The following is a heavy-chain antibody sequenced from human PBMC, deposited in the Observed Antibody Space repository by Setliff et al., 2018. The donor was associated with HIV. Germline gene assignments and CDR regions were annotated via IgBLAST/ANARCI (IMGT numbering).Heavy chain of an antibody. Sequence: PGGSLRLSCAASGFTFSAHGMHWVRQAPGKGLEWVTFINYDDNYEYYADSVKGRFTISRDNSKSTVDLQMTSLTAEDTAVYYCARGGANPSWFDSWGQGTLVTVSS. V-gene: IGHV3-30*02. CDR2: INYDDNYE. D-gene: IGHD3-16*01. CDR1: GFTFSAHG. CDR3: ARGGANPSWFDS. J-gene: IGHJ5*01.